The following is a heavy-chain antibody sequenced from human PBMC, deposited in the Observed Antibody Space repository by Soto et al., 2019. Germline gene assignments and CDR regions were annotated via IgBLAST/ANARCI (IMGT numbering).Heavy chain of an antibody. Sequence: GPSVKVSCKASGYTFTSYYMHWVRQAPGQGLEWMGIINPSGGSTSYAQKFQGRVTMTRDTSTSTVYMELSSLRSEDTAVYYCARDGDVGYCSSTSCDYYYGMDVWGQGTTVTVSS. CDR2: INPSGGST. CDR1: GYTFTSYY. CDR3: ARDGDVGYCSSTSCDYYYGMDV. D-gene: IGHD2-2*03. J-gene: IGHJ6*02. V-gene: IGHV1-46*03.